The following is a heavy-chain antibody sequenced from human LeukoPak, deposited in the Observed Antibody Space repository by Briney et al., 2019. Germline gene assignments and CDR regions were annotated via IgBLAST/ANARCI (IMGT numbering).Heavy chain of an antibody. Sequence: TSETLSLTCSVSGDSVSRSDSYWDWIRQPPGKGLEWIGTIYYSGRNYYSPSLKSRVTLSVDTSSNQFSLNLRSVTAADTAVYYCARRRYYDGSGYLEWGQGTLLSVSS. CDR1: GDSVSRSDSY. D-gene: IGHD3-22*01. J-gene: IGHJ1*01. CDR2: IYYSGRN. V-gene: IGHV4-39*01. CDR3: ARRRYYDGSGYLE.